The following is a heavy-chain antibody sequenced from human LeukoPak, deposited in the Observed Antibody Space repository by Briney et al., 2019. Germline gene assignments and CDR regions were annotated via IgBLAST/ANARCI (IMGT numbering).Heavy chain of an antibody. CDR1: GYTFTGYY. J-gene: IGHJ4*02. D-gene: IGHD3-10*01. V-gene: IGHV1-2*02. CDR2: INPNSGGT. CDR3: ARGKRILWFGELSYPNDY. Sequence: ASVKVSCKASGYTFTGYYMHWVRQAPGQGLEWMGWINPNSGGTNYAQKFQGRVTKTRDTSISTAYMELSRLRSDDTAVYYCARGKRILWFGELSYPNDYWGQGTLVTVSS.